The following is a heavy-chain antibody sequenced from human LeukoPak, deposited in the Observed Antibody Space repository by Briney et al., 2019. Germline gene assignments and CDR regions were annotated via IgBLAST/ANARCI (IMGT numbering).Heavy chain of an antibody. CDR2: INPNSGGT. J-gene: IGHJ4*02. Sequence: ASVKVSCKASGYIFTCYYMHWVRQAPGQGLGWMAWINPNSGGTYYAQNFHDRITMTRDTSISSAYMELSRLRSDDTAIYYCARANALYCSSTSCLFDYWGQGTLVTVSS. CDR1: GYIFTCYY. V-gene: IGHV1-2*02. D-gene: IGHD2-2*01. CDR3: ARANALYCSSTSCLFDY.